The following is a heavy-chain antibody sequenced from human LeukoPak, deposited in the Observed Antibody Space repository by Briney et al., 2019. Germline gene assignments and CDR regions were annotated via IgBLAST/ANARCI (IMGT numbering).Heavy chain of an antibody. Sequence: GASVKVSCKASGYTFTGYYMHWVRQAPGQGLEWMGWISAYNGNTNYAQKLQGRVTMTTDTSTSTAYMELRSLRSDDTAVYYCARDIVVVVAARGSWFDPWGQGTLVTVSS. CDR3: ARDIVVVVAARGSWFDP. CDR2: ISAYNGNT. V-gene: IGHV1-18*04. D-gene: IGHD2-15*01. CDR1: GYTFTGYY. J-gene: IGHJ5*02.